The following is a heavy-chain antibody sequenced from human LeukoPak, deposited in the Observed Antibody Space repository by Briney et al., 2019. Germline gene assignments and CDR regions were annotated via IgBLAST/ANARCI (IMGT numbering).Heavy chain of an antibody. Sequence: GGSLRLSCAASGFTVSSSYMSWVRQAPGKGLEWVSSIYDGGTTHHADSLKGRFTISRDNSKNTLYLQTNSLTAEDTAVYYCARSPFITGTTRYFDYWGQGTLVTVSS. D-gene: IGHD1-7*01. CDR3: ARSPFITGTTRYFDY. V-gene: IGHV3-66*01. CDR1: GFTVSSSY. J-gene: IGHJ4*02. CDR2: IYDGGTT.